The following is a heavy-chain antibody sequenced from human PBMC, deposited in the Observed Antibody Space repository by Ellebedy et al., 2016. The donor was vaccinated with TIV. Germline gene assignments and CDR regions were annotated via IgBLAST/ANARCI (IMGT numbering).Heavy chain of an antibody. Sequence: PGGSLRLSCAASGFTFSDYAMSWVRQAPGKGLEWVSGISGSGGNTYYADSVKGRFTISRDNAKNTVNLQMNSLRAEDTAVYYCARGGRDQWLIDYWGQGTLVTVSS. V-gene: IGHV3-23*01. J-gene: IGHJ4*02. CDR1: GFTFSDYA. D-gene: IGHD6-19*01. CDR3: ARGGRDQWLIDY. CDR2: ISGSGGNT.